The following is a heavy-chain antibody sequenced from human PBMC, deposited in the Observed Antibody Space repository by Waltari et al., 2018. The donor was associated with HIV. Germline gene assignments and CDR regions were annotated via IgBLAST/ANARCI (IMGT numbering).Heavy chain of an antibody. J-gene: IGHJ5*02. V-gene: IGHV4-34*01. CDR1: GGSFSGYY. CDR2: IKHSGST. Sequence: QVQLQQWGAGLLKPSETLSLTCAVYGGSFSGYYWSWFRQPPGKGLEWIGEIKHSGSTNYNPSLKSRVTISVDTSKNQFSLKLSSVTAADTAVYYCARVAQYQLSARGWFDPWGQGTLVTVSS. D-gene: IGHD2-2*01. CDR3: ARVAQYQLSARGWFDP.